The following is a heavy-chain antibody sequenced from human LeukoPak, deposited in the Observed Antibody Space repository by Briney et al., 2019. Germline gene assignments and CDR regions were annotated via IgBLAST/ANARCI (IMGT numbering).Heavy chain of an antibody. CDR2: ISYDGSNK. CDR1: GFTFSSYA. CDR3: ARDDYMDV. V-gene: IGHV3-30*04. Sequence: GGSLRLSCAASGFTFSSYAMHWVRQAPGKGLEWVAVISYDGSNKYYADSVKGRFTISRDNSKSTLYLQMNSLRAEDTAVYYCARDDYMDVWGKGTTVTVSS. J-gene: IGHJ6*03.